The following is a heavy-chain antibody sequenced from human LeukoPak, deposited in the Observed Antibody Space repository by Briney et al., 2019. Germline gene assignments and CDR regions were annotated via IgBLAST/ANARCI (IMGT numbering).Heavy chain of an antibody. CDR1: GYSFTSYW. J-gene: IGHJ4*02. CDR2: IYPGDSDT. V-gene: IGHV5-51*01. D-gene: IGHD3-10*01. Sequence: GESLKISCKGSGYSFTSYWIGWVRQMPGKGLERMGIIYPGDSDTRYSPSFQGQVTISADKSISTAYLQRSSLKASDTAMYYCATPPITMVRGVIAGHWGQGTLVTVSS. CDR3: ATPPITMVRGVIAGH.